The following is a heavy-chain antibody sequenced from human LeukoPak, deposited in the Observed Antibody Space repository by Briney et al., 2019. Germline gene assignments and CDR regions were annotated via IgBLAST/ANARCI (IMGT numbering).Heavy chain of an antibody. CDR2: INPSGGST. CDR3: ARGTTIFGVVITRNFDY. V-gene: IGHV1-46*01. CDR1: GYTFTSYY. Sequence: ASVKVSCKASGYTFTSYYMHWVRQAPGQGLERMGIINPSGGSTSYAQKFQGRVTMTRDTSTSTVYMELSSLRSEDTAVYYCARGTTIFGVVITRNFDYWGQGTLVTVSS. J-gene: IGHJ4*02. D-gene: IGHD3-3*01.